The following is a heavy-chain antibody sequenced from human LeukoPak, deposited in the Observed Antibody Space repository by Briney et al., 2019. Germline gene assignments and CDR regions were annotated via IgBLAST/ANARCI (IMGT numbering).Heavy chain of an antibody. CDR2: IYYSGST. CDR3: ARPGRYCSSTSCYRGGFDP. V-gene: IGHV4-39*07. Sequence: PSETLSLTCTVSGGSISSSSYYWGWIRQPPGKGLEWIGSIYYSGSTYYNPSLKSRVIISVDTSKNQFSLKLSSVTAADTAVYYCARPGRYCSSTSCYRGGFDPWGQGTLVTVSS. J-gene: IGHJ5*02. CDR1: GGSISSSSYY. D-gene: IGHD2-2*02.